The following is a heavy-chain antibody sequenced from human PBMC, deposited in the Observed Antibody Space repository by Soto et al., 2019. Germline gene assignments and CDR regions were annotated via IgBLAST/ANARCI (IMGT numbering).Heavy chain of an antibody. J-gene: IGHJ6*03. CDR2: IYYSGSA. CDR1: GASISSYH. V-gene: IGHV4-59*01. CDR3: AAAVPAEYVFPYYYMDV. D-gene: IGHD3-16*01. Sequence: QVQLQESGPGLVKPSETLSLTCTVSGASISSYHWSWIRQTPGKGLEWIGYIYYSGSANYNPSLKSRVTLSVDTCKNQVSLKLSSVTAADTRVYYCAAAVPAEYVFPYYYMDVWGKGTTVTVSS.